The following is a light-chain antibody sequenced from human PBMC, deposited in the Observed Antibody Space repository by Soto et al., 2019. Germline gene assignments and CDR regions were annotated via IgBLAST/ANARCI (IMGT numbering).Light chain of an antibody. CDR1: QSVSSD. Sequence: EIVMTQSPATLSVSPGERATLSCRASQSVSSDLVWYQHKLGQAPRLLMYGASTRATGIPARFSGSGSGTEFTLTINSLQSEDVAVYYCQQYNDWPRTFGPGTKV. V-gene: IGKV3-15*01. CDR2: GAS. J-gene: IGKJ1*01. CDR3: QQYNDWPRT.